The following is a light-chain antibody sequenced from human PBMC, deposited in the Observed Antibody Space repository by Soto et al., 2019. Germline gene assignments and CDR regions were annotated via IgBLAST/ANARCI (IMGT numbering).Light chain of an antibody. J-gene: IGKJ4*01. CDR2: LAS. Sequence: EIVLTQSPDTLSLSPGESATLSCRASQSISASYLAWYQQKPGQAPRLLIHLASTRATGIPGRFSGSGSGTDFTLTISRLGPEECAGYYCRRYATSPLTFGGGATVEIK. CDR3: RRYATSPLT. V-gene: IGKV3-20*01. CDR1: QSISASY.